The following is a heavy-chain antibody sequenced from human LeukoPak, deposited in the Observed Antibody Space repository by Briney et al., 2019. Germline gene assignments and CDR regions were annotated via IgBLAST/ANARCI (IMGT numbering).Heavy chain of an antibody. D-gene: IGHD3-16*01. Sequence: GGSLRLSCAASGFTFSTYAMSWVRQAPGRGLEWVSGISTSGGSTYYADSVKGRFTISRDNSKNTLYLQMNSPRAEDTAVYYCAGGVNYWGQGTLVTVSS. CDR3: AGGVNY. CDR1: GFTFSTYA. CDR2: ISTSGGST. J-gene: IGHJ4*02. V-gene: IGHV3-23*01.